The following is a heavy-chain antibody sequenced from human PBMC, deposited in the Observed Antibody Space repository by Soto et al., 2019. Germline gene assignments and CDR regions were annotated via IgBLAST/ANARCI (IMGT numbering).Heavy chain of an antibody. CDR2: ISYDGSNK. V-gene: IGHV3-30-3*01. CDR3: ARDKRGSRGYYYYYGMDV. CDR1: GFTFSSYA. Sequence: GGSLRLSCAASGFTFSSYAMHWVRQAPGKGLEWVAVISYDGSNKYYADSVKGRFTISRDNSKNTLYLQMNSLRAEDTAVYYCARDKRGSRGYYYYYGMDVWGQGTTVTVSS. J-gene: IGHJ6*02. D-gene: IGHD3-10*01.